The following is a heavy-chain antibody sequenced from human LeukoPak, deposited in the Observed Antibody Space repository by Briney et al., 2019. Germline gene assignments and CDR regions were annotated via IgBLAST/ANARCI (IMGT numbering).Heavy chain of an antibody. Sequence: ASETLSLTCTISGGSISNYYWTWIRQPPGKGLEWIGYIYYSGSTNYNPSLKSRVTISLDTSKNQFSLKLSSVTAADTAVYYCARAILSGYPDSWGQGTLVIVFS. CDR1: GGSISNYY. V-gene: IGHV4-59*01. CDR3: ARAILSGYPDS. J-gene: IGHJ4*02. CDR2: IYYSGST. D-gene: IGHD3-3*01.